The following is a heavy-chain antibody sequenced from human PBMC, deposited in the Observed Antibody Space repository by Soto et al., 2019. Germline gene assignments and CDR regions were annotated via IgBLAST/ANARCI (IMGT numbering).Heavy chain of an antibody. V-gene: IGHV3-23*01. CDR2: ISGSGGST. CDR1: GFTFSSYA. D-gene: IGHD3-10*01. CDR3: AKPLGDYGSVDY. Sequence: EVQLLESGGGLVQPGGSLRLSCAASGFTFSSYAMSWVRQAPGKGLEWVSAISGSGGSTYYADSVKGRFTISRDNSKNTLYMHMNSLRAEDTAVYYCAKPLGDYGSVDYWGQGTLVTVSS. J-gene: IGHJ4*02.